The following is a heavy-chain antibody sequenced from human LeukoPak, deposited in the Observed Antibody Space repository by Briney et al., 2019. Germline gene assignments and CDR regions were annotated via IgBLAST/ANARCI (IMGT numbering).Heavy chain of an antibody. CDR2: INPNSGGT. CDR1: GYTFTGYY. Sequence: ASVKVSCKASGYTFTGYYMHWVRQAPGQELEWMGWINPNSGGTNYAQKFQGRVTMTRDTSISTAYMELSRLRSDDTAVYYCAAYYSSGWYSFDYWGQGTLVTVSS. J-gene: IGHJ4*02. CDR3: AAYYSSGWYSFDY. V-gene: IGHV1-2*02. D-gene: IGHD6-19*01.